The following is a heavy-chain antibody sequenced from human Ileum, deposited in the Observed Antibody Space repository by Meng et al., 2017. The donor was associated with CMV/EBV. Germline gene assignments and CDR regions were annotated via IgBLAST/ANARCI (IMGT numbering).Heavy chain of an antibody. CDR1: GLTFSSYE. Sequence: GESLKISCGASGLTFSSYEMNWVRQAPGKGLEWVSYISSSSSTIYYADSVKGRFTISRDKDRNSIYLQMNSLRAEDTAVYYYASHCTSATCSTDAPSPWGQGTLVTVSS. D-gene: IGHD2-2*02. CDR3: ASHCTSATCSTDAPSP. V-gene: IGHV3-48*03. CDR2: ISSSSSTI. J-gene: IGHJ5*02.